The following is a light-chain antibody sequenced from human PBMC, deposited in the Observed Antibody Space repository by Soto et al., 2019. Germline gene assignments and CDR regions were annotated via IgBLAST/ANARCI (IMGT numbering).Light chain of an antibody. CDR3: CSYAGTNSYV. CDR1: SSDVGTYKL. CDR2: EGS. Sequence: QSVLTQPASVSGSPGQSISISCTGTSSDVGTYKLVSWYQQYPGKAPKLMIHEGSKRPSGVSNRFSGSKSGNTASLTISGLQAEDEADYYCCSYAGTNSYVFGTGTKVTVL. J-gene: IGLJ1*01. V-gene: IGLV2-23*01.